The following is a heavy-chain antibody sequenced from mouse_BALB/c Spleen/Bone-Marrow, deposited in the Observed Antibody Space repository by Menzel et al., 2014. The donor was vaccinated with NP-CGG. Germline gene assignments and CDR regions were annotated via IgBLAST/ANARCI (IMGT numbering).Heavy chain of an antibody. Sequence: EVKLMESGGGLVQPGGSLRLSCEASGFTFTDFYMNWVRQPPGKALEWLGFIRNKANGYTTEYSASVKGRFTISRDNSQSIHYLQMNTLRAEDSATYNCARDVGRLLFDYWGQGTTLTVSS. J-gene: IGHJ2*01. CDR1: GFTFTDFY. CDR3: ARDVGRLLFDY. CDR2: IRNKANGYTT. V-gene: IGHV7-3*02. D-gene: IGHD1-2*01.